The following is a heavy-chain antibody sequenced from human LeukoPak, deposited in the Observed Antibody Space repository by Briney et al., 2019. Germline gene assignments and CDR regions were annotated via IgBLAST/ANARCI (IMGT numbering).Heavy chain of an antibody. CDR1: GFTVRNNY. Sequence: GGSLRLSCAASGFTVRNNYMSWVRQAPGKGLEWVSFIRFDGSNTYHADSVKGRFTISRDNSKNTLYLQMNSLTSADTAVYYCAKVKTDILIPDSWGQGTLVTVSS. V-gene: IGHV3-30*02. CDR3: AKVKTDILIPDS. J-gene: IGHJ4*02. D-gene: IGHD2-21*02. CDR2: IRFDGSNT.